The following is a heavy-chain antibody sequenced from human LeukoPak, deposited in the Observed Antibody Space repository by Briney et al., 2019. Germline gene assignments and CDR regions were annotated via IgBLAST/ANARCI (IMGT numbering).Heavy chain of an antibody. D-gene: IGHD3-22*01. V-gene: IGHV4-59*01. CDR1: GGSISSYY. CDR3: ARTTVYYDSSGSAFDI. CDR2: IYYSGST. J-gene: IGHJ3*02. Sequence: PSETLSLTCSVSGGSISSYYWSWIRQPPGKGLEWIGYIYYSGSTNYNPSLKSRVTISVDTSKNQFSLKLSSVTAADTAVYYCARTTVYYDSSGSAFDIWGQGTMVTVSS.